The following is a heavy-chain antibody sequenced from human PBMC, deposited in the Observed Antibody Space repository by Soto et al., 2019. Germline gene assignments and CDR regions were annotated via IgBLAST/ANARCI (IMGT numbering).Heavy chain of an antibody. CDR1: GFIFGTYA. D-gene: IGHD3-10*02. CDR2: ISGTGGNT. V-gene: IGHV3-23*01. CDR3: AQLPMILVFGEVDY. J-gene: IGHJ4*02. Sequence: EVQLLQSGGGLVQPGGSLRLSCAASGFIFGTYAMSWVRQAPGKGLEWVSTISGTGGNTHYSDSVKGRFTISRDNSKSTLYLQMDSLRAEDTAVYYCAQLPMILVFGEVDYWGQGTLVTVSS.